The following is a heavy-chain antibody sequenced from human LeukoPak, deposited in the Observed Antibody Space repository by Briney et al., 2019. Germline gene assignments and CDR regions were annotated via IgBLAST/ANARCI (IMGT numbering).Heavy chain of an antibody. CDR3: ARDSTSWIY. V-gene: IGHV3-30-3*01. J-gene: IGHJ4*02. Sequence: GGSLRLSCAASGFTFSTYAIHWVRQAPGKGLEWVAVISYDGSNKYYADSAKGRFTISRDNSKNTLYLQMNSLRAEDTAVYYCARDSTSWIYWGQGTLVTVSS. CDR1: GFTFSTYA. D-gene: IGHD6-13*01. CDR2: ISYDGSNK.